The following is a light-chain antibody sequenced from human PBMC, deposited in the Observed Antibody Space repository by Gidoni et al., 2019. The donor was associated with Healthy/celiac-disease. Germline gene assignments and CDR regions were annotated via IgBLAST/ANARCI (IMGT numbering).Light chain of an antibody. CDR3: QQYYSTPLT. Sequence: DSVRTQSQDAREGSLGERAPINCKSRQSVLYSSNNKNYLAWYQQKPGQPPTLLIYWASTRESAVPDRFSGSGSGTDFTLTISSLQAEDVAVYYCQQYYSTPLTFGGGTKVEIK. CDR1: QSVLYSSNNKNY. V-gene: IGKV4-1*01. CDR2: WAS. J-gene: IGKJ4*01.